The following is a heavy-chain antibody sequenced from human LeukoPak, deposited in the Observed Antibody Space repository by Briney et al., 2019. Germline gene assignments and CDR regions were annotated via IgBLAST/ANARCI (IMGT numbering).Heavy chain of an antibody. CDR3: ATDQEQQLANAFDI. Sequence: GASVKVSCKVSGYTLTELSMHWVRQAPGKGLEWMGGFDPEDGETIYAQKFQGRVTMTEDTSTDTAYLELSSLRSEDTAVYYCATDQEQQLANAFDIWGQGTMVTVSS. CDR2: FDPEDGET. V-gene: IGHV1-24*01. J-gene: IGHJ3*02. CDR1: GYTLTELS. D-gene: IGHD6-13*01.